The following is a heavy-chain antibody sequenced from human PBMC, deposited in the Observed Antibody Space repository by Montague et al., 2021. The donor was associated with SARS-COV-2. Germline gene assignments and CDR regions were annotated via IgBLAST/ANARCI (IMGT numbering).Heavy chain of an antibody. CDR1: GGSIITGSNFY. CDR2: IHSSGGT. D-gene: IGHD1-7*01. Sequence: TLSLTCAVSGGSIITGSNFYWGWIRQSAGKGLEWIGRIHSSGGTNYNPSLKSRLTMSVDSSANQFSLKLTSVTAADTAVYYCAVELNYFFDYWGQGFLVSVSS. V-gene: IGHV4-61*02. CDR3: AVELNYFFDY. J-gene: IGHJ4*02.